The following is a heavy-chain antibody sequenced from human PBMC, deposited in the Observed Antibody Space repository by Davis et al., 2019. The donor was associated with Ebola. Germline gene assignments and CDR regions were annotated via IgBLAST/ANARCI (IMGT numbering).Heavy chain of an antibody. CDR3: ARVEFREGATVLDY. CDR1: GGSISSYY. J-gene: IGHJ4*02. D-gene: IGHD1-26*01. Sequence: SETLSLTCTVSGGSISSYYWSWIRQPPGKGLEWIGYIYYSGSTNYNPSLKSRVTISVDTSKNQFSLKLRSVTAADTAVYYCARVEFREGATVLDYWGQGTLVTVSS. CDR2: IYYSGST. V-gene: IGHV4-59*08.